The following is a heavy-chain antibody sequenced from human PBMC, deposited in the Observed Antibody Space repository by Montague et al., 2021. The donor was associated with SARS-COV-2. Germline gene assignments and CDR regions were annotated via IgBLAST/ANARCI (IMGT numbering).Heavy chain of an antibody. D-gene: IGHD3-22*01. CDR2: ISDGGST. J-gene: IGHJ4*02. Sequence: SETLSLTCTGSGGSLNNYFWSWIRQPPEKGLEWVGYISDGGSTKYNPSLQSRVTISVDTARNQFSLKLLSVTAADTAFYYCARVDSSGPGEYWGQGILVSVSS. V-gene: IGHV4-59*08. CDR1: GGSLNNYF. CDR3: ARVDSSGPGEY.